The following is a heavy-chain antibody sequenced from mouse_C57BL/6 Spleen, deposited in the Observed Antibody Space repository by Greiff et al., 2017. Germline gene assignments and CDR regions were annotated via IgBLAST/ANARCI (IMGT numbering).Heavy chain of an antibody. D-gene: IGHD1-1*01. Sequence: QVQLQQSGTELVKPGASVKLSCKASGYTFTSYWMHWVKQRPGQGLEWIGNINPSNGGTNYNEKFKSKATLTVDKSSSTAYMQLSSLTSEDSAVYYCARSITTVVATTGVDYWGQGTTLAVSS. V-gene: IGHV1-53*01. CDR1: GYTFTSYW. CDR2: INPSNGGT. CDR3: ARSITTVVATTGVDY. J-gene: IGHJ2*01.